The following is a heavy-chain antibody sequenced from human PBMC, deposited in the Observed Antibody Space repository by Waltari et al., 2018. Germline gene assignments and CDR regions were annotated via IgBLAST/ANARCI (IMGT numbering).Heavy chain of an antibody. Sequence: QVQLVQSGAELKKPGASVKLSCKASGYTFTSYYIQWVRQAPGQGLEWMGVMNSGGDTTSYEQKFQGRVTMTRDTSTSTVYMELSSLRSEDTAVYYCARLGITMTPDYWGQGTLVTVSS. V-gene: IGHV1-46*01. CDR3: ARLGITMTPDY. CDR2: MNSGGDTT. J-gene: IGHJ4*02. CDR1: GYTFTSYY.